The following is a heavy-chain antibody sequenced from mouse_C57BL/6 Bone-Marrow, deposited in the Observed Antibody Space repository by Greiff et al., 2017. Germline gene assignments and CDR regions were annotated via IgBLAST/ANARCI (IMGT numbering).Heavy chain of an antibody. D-gene: IGHD2-2*01. Sequence: DVQLVESGGGLVQPGGSLSLSCAASGFTFTDYYMSWVRQPPGKALEWLGFIRNKANGYTTECSASVKGRFTISRDPSQGILYLKMNALIADDSATYYGARCPDGYDVPYAMDYWGQGTSVTVSA. CDR3: ARCPDGYDVPYAMDY. J-gene: IGHJ4*01. V-gene: IGHV7-3*01. CDR1: GFTFTDYY. CDR2: IRNKANGYTT.